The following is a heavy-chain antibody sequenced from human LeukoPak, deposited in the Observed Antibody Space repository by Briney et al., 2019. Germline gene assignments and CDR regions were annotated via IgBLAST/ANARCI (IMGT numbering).Heavy chain of an antibody. CDR1: GGTFSSYA. D-gene: IGHD6-19*01. CDR2: IIPIFGTG. CDR3: ARGAVAGTPNDYYYYYMDV. V-gene: IGHV1-69*13. J-gene: IGHJ6*03. Sequence: GASVKVSCKASGGTFSSYAISWVRQAPGQGLEWMGGIIPIFGTGNYVQKFQGRVTITADESTSTAYMELSSLRSEDTAVYYCARGAVAGTPNDYYYYYMDVWGKGTTVTVSS.